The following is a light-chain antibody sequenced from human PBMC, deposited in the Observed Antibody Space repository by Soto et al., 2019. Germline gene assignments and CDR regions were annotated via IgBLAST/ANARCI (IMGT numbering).Light chain of an antibody. J-gene: IGLJ1*01. CDR1: NNDVGGYNY. V-gene: IGLV2-11*01. Sequence: QAGLNQPWPVAGAPGQSVNISCTGTNNDVGGYNYVSWYQQHPGKAPKLMIYDVSKRPSGVPDRFSGSKSGNTASLTISGLQAEDEADYYCCSYAGSYTLYVFGSGTKVTV. CDR2: DVS. CDR3: CSYAGSYTLYV.